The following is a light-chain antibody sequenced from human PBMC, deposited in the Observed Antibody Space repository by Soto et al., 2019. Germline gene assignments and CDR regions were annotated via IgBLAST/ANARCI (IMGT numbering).Light chain of an antibody. V-gene: IGKV3-15*01. J-gene: IGKJ1*01. CDR2: GAS. CDR1: QSVSSN. CDR3: QQYNNWPRT. Sequence: EIVMTQSPATLSVSPGERATLSCRASQSVSSNLAWYQQKPGQAPRLLIYGASTRATGIPARFSGSGSGTEFTLTISSLQSEDFEVYYCQQYNNWPRTLGQGTKVDIK.